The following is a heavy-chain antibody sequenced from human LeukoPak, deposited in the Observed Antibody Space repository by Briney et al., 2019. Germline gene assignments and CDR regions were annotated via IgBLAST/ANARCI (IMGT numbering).Heavy chain of an antibody. CDR1: GFTFDDHG. CDR3: ARHIAAAGTNWFDP. V-gene: IGHV3-20*04. D-gene: IGHD6-13*01. Sequence: PGGSLRLSCAASGFTFDDHGMRWVRQAPGKGLEWGSHIIWNGASIGYADCVKGRFTISRDNAKTSLYLQMNSLRAEDTALYYCARHIAAAGTNWFDPWGQETLVTVSS. J-gene: IGHJ5*02. CDR2: IIWNGASI.